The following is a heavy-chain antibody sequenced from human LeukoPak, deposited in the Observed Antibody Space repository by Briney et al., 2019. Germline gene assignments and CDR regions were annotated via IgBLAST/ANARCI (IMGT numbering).Heavy chain of an antibody. J-gene: IGHJ6*03. D-gene: IGHD3-10*01. V-gene: IGHV3-30*04. CDR2: ISYDGSNK. CDR3: AKVMVRGVIITGDYHYYMDV. CDR1: GFTFSNYA. Sequence: PGGSLRLSCAASGFTFSNYAMHWVRQAPGKGPEWVALISYDGSNKNYADSVKGRFTISRDNSKNTLYLQMNSLRAEDTAVYYCAKVMVRGVIITGDYHYYMDVWGKGTTVTISS.